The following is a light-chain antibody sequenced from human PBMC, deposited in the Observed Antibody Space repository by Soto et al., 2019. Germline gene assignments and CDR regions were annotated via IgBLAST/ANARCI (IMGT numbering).Light chain of an antibody. CDR3: QQYNSSPRT. Sequence: EIVLTQSPGTLSLSPGERATLSCRASQTVRNNYLAWYQQKPGQAPRLLIYDASSRATGIPDRFSGSGSGTDFTLTISRLEPEDFAVYYCQQYNSSPRTFGQGTKVDI. CDR1: QTVRNNY. J-gene: IGKJ1*01. V-gene: IGKV3-20*01. CDR2: DAS.